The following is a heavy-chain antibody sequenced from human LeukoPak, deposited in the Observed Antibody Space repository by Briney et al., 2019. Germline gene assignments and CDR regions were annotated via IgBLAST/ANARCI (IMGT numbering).Heavy chain of an antibody. CDR1: GFTFSSYS. CDR2: ISSSSSYI. D-gene: IGHD3-22*01. CDR3: ARGDYYDSSGYYYY. V-gene: IGHV3-21*01. Sequence: KPGGSLRLSCTAYGFTFSSYSMNWVRWAPGKGLEWVSSISSSSSYIYYADSVKGRFTISRDNAKNSLYLQMNSLRAEDTAVYYCARGDYYDSSGYYYYWGQGTLVTVSS. J-gene: IGHJ4*02.